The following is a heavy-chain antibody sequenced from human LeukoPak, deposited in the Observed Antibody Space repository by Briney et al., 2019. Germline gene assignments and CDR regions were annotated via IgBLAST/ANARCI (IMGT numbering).Heavy chain of an antibody. CDR3: ARVGREYYDFWSGYYPV. D-gene: IGHD3-3*01. Sequence: GASVKVSCKASGGTFSSYAISWVRQAPGQGLEWMGGIIPIFGTANYAQKFQGRVTITADESTSTAYMELSSLRSEDTAVYYCARVGREYYDFWSGYYPVWGQGTLVTVSS. V-gene: IGHV1-69*13. CDR2: IIPIFGTA. CDR1: GGTFSSYA. J-gene: IGHJ4*02.